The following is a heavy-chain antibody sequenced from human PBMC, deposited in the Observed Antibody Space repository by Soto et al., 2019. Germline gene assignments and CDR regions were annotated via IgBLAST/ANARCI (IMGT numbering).Heavy chain of an antibody. Sequence: GGSLRLSCAASGFTFSSYWMSWVRQAPGKGLEWVANIKQDGSEKYYVDSVKGRFIISRDNAKNSLYLQMNSLRAEDTAVYYCARQLDVLRYFDWLLYYYYGMDVWGQGTTVTVSS. CDR1: GFTFSSYW. CDR2: IKQDGSEK. CDR3: ARQLDVLRYFDWLLYYYYGMDV. D-gene: IGHD3-9*01. V-gene: IGHV3-7*01. J-gene: IGHJ6*02.